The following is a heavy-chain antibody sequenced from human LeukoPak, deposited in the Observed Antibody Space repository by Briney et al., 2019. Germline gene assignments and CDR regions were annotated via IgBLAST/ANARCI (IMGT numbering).Heavy chain of an antibody. CDR2: IRSKANSYAT. D-gene: IGHD1-26*01. Sequence: PGGSLRLSCAASGFTFSGSAMHWVRQASGKGLEWVGRIRSKANSYATAYAASVKGKFTISRDTAKNSLYLQMNSLRAEDTALYYCARVFYSGSYGIKDYWGQGTLVTVSS. CDR1: GFTFSGSA. V-gene: IGHV3-73*01. CDR3: ARVFYSGSYGIKDY. J-gene: IGHJ4*02.